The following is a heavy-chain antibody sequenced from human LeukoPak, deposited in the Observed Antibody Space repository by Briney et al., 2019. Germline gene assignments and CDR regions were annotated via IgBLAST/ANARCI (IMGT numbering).Heavy chain of an antibody. J-gene: IGHJ6*03. Sequence: ASVKVSCKASGGTFSSYAISWVRQAPGQGLEWMGWINPNSGGTNYAQKFQGRVTMTRDTSISTAYMELSRLRSDDTAVYYCARDPYSGSYGNYYYYFMDVWGKGTTVTISS. D-gene: IGHD1-26*01. CDR1: GGTFSSYA. CDR3: ARDPYSGSYGNYYYYFMDV. CDR2: INPNSGGT. V-gene: IGHV1-2*02.